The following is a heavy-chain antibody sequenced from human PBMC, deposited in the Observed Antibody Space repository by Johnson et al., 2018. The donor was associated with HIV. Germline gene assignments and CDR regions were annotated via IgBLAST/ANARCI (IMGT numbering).Heavy chain of an antibody. J-gene: IGHJ3*02. V-gene: IGHV3-66*01. CDR3: GFDI. Sequence: VQLVESGGGVVRPGGSLRLSCAASGLTFDDYGMSWVRQAPGKGLEWVSVIYSDGTTYYADSVKGRFTISRDTSKNTLYLQMNNLRAEDTAVYYCGFDIWGQGTMVTVSS. CDR2: IYSDGTT. CDR1: GLTFDDYG.